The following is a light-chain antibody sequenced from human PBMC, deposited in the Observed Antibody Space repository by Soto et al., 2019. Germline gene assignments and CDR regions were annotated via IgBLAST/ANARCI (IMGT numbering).Light chain of an antibody. CDR3: QQYRSWPRT. CDR2: GAS. CDR1: QSVDIN. Sequence: EIVLTQSPATLSVSPGERVTLSRRASQSVDINLAWYQQKPGQAPRLLIYGASTRATDMPGRFSGRGAGAEFTLTISSLQSEDFAVYYCQQYRSWPRTFGQGTKVDIK. J-gene: IGKJ1*01. V-gene: IGKV3-15*01.